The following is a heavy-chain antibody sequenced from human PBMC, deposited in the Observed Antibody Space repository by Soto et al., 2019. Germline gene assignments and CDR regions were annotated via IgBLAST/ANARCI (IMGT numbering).Heavy chain of an antibody. Sequence: GGSLRLSCAASGFTFSSYAMSWVRQAPGKGLEWVSAISGSGGSTYYAGSVKGRFTISRDNSKNTLYLQMNSLRAEDTAVYYCAKDGGYFISTGCFTWFPPGGKGTLVTVSS. D-gene: IGHD2-2*01. CDR1: GFTFSSYA. CDR3: AKDGGYFISTGCFTWFPP. V-gene: IGHV3-23*01. CDR2: ISGSGGST. J-gene: IGHJ5*02.